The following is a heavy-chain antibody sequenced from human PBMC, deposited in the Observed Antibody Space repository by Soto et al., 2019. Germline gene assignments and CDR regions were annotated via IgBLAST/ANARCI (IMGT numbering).Heavy chain of an antibody. D-gene: IGHD1-26*01. CDR1: GGTFSSYT. Sequence: QVQLVQSGAEVKKPGSSVKVSCKASGGTFSSYTISWVRQAPGQGLEWLGRIIPILGIANYAQKFQGRVTITADKSTSTAYMELSSLRSEDTAVYYCARSQRWELLGGYWYFDLWGRGTLVTVSS. CDR2: IIPILGIA. J-gene: IGHJ2*01. CDR3: ARSQRWELLGGYWYFDL. V-gene: IGHV1-69*02.